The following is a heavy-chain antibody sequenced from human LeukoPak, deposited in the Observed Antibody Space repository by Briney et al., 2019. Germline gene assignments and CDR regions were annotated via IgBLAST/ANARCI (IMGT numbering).Heavy chain of an antibody. D-gene: IGHD3-22*01. Sequence: GRSLRLSCAASGFTFSSYDMHWVRQATGKGLEWVSAIGTAGDTYYPGSVKGRFTISRENAKNSLYLQMNSLRAGDTAVYYCARGSGYSHYYYGMDVWGQGTTVTVSS. J-gene: IGHJ6*02. CDR3: ARGSGYSHYYYGMDV. CDR1: GFTFSSYD. V-gene: IGHV3-13*01. CDR2: IGTAGDT.